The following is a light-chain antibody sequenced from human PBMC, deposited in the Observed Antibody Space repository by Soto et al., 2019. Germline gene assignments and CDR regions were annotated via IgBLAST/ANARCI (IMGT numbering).Light chain of an antibody. V-gene: IGKV2-24*01. CDR2: NVA. J-gene: IGKJ2*01. CDR3: MQATKYPPYT. CDR1: ESLVHTDGNTY. Sequence: DVVLTQTPLSSPVTLGQPASFSCRSSESLVHTDGNTYLNWLQQRPGQPPRLLIYNVAYRFSGXPXRXTGSGAGTDFTLKISRVEPEDVGTYYCMQATKYPPYTFGQGTKLEIE.